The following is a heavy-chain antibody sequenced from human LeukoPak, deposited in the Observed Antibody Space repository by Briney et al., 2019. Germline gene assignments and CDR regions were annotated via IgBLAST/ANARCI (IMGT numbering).Heavy chain of an antibody. CDR3: AREDGGIAARRVDY. V-gene: IGHV4-30-2*01. CDR1: GGSISSGGYY. J-gene: IGHJ4*02. CDR2: IYHSGST. Sequence: SETLSLTCTVSGGSISSGGYYWSWIRQPPGKGLEWIGYIYHSGSTYYNPSLKSRVTISVDRSKNQFSLKLSSVTAADTAVYYCAREDGGIAARRVDYWGQGTLVTVSP. D-gene: IGHD6-6*01.